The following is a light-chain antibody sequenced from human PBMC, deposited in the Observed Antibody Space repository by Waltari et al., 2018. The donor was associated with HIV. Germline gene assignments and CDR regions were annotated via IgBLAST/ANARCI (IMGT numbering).Light chain of an antibody. CDR3: LQTYGAPRNPPS. Sequence: DIQMTQSPSSLSASVGDRVTIACRASQSIASYVNWYQQKPGKAPNLLIYASSPLQTGVPSRFSGSGSGTQFTLTISGLQVEDFATYYCLQTYGAPRNPPSFGQGTRVEVK. J-gene: IGKJ1*01. V-gene: IGKV1-39*01. CDR1: QSIASY. CDR2: ASS.